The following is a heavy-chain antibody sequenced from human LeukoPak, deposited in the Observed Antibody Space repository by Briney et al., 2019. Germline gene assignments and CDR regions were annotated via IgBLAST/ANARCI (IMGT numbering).Heavy chain of an antibody. CDR3: AGPRYCSGGSCSHYYYYMDV. J-gene: IGHJ6*03. Sequence: PGGSLRLSCAVSGFTVSNNYMSWVRQAPGKGLEWVSVIYSGGSTYYADSVKDRFTISRDNSKNTLYLQMNSLRAEDTAVYYCAGPRYCSGGSCSHYYYYMDVWGKGTTVTVSS. CDR2: IYSGGST. CDR1: GFTVSNNY. V-gene: IGHV3-53*01. D-gene: IGHD2-15*01.